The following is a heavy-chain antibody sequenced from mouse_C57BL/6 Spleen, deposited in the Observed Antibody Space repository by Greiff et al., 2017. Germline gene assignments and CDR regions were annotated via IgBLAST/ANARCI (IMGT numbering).Heavy chain of an antibody. D-gene: IGHD3-2*02. CDR2: IYPRSGNT. CDR3: ARGDSSGYVEGGYFDY. V-gene: IGHV1-81*01. CDR1: GYTFTSYG. Sequence: VQLQQSGAELARPGASVKLSCKASGYTFTSYGLSWVKQRTGQGLEWIGAIYPRSGNTYYNEKFKGKATLTADKSSSTAYMELRSLTSEDSAVYFWARGDSSGYVEGGYFDYWGQGTTLTVSS. J-gene: IGHJ2*01.